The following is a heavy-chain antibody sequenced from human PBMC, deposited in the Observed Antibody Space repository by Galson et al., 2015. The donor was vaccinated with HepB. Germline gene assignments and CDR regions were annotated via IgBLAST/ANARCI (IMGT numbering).Heavy chain of an antibody. D-gene: IGHD3-10*01. Sequence: SLRLSCAASGFTFSSYAMCWVRQAPGKGLEWVSAIRGSGGSTYYADSVKGRFTISRDNSKNTLYLQMNSLRAEDTAVYYCAKTPHYYYGSGSPTLGGQGTLVTVSS. CDR2: IRGSGGST. J-gene: IGHJ4*02. CDR3: AKTPHYYYGSGSPTL. CDR1: GFTFSSYA. V-gene: IGHV3-23*01.